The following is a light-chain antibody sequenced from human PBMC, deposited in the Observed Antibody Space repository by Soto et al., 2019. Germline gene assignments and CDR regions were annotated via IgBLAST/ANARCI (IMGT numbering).Light chain of an antibody. V-gene: IGLV2-14*01. CDR3: SSYTSSSTVI. CDR1: SSDVGGYDY. Sequence: TQPACVSGSPGQSFTISCTGTSSDVGGYDYVSWYQQHPGKAPKLMIYDVTNRPSGVSNRFSGSKSGNTASLTISGLQAEDEADYYCSSYTSSSTVIFGGGTKVTVL. J-gene: IGLJ2*01. CDR2: DVT.